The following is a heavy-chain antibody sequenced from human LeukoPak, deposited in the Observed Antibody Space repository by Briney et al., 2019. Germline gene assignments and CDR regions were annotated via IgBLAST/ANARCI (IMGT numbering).Heavy chain of an antibody. CDR2: IKQDGSEK. D-gene: IGHD6-19*01. CDR1: GFTFSTYG. Sequence: GGSLRLSCAASGFTFSTYGMSWVRQAPGKGLEWVASIKQDGSEKNYVDSEKGRFTISRDNARNSLSLQMNSLRAEDTAVSYCARDKQGSFIYWGQGTLVTVSS. J-gene: IGHJ4*02. V-gene: IGHV3-7*01. CDR3: ARDKQGSFIY.